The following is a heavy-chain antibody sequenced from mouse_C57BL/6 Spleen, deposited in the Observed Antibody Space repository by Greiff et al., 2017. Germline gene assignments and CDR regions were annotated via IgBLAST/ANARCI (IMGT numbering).Heavy chain of an antibody. CDR3: ARADDYEGFAY. V-gene: IGHV1-61*01. J-gene: IGHJ3*01. Sequence: QVPLQQPGAELVRPGSSVKLSCKASGYTFTSYWLDWVKQRPGQGLEWIGNIYPSASDTHYNQQFKDKATLTVDKSTSTAYMQLSSLTSEDSAVYYGARADDYEGFAYWGQGNLVTVAA. D-gene: IGHD2-4*01. CDR1: GYTFTSYW. CDR2: IYPSASDT.